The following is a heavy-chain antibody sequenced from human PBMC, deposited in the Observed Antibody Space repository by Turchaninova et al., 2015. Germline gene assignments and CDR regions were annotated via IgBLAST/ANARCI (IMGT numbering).Heavy chain of an antibody. V-gene: IGHV1-2*02. J-gene: IGHJ4*02. CDR3: ARLGGDLGY. Sequence: QVQLVQSGAEVKTPGASVTVSCKAYGSTFTDYPIHWVRQAPGQGLEWMGGVSPNNGGTNYAQKFQGRVTMTRDTSISTAYMELSRLRSDDTAVYYCARLGGDLGYWGQGTLVTVSS. CDR1: GSTFTDYP. D-gene: IGHD4-17*01. CDR2: VSPNNGGT.